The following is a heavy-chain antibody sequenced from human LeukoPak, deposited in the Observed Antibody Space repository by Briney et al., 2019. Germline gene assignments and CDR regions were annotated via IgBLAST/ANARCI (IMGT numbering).Heavy chain of an antibody. CDR3: VRERSTAPYYYYGMDV. J-gene: IGHJ6*02. CDR2: ISYDGSNK. V-gene: IGHV3-30*03. Sequence: GGSLRLSYAASGFTFSSYGMHWVRQAPGKGLEWVAVISYDGSNKYYADSVKGRFTISRDNSKNTLYLQMNSLRAEDTAVYYCVRERSTAPYYYYGMDVWGQGTTVTVSS. CDR1: GFTFSSYG.